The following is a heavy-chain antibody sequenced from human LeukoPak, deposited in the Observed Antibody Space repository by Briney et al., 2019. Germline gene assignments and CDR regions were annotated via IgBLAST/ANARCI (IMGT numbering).Heavy chain of an antibody. V-gene: IGHV1-24*01. D-gene: IGHD1-26*01. CDR3: ASRIVATNWFDP. Sequence: ASVKVSCRVSGYTLTELSMHWVRQAPGKGLEWMGGFDPEDGETIYAQKFQGRVTMTEDTSTDTAYMELSSLRSEDTAVYYCASRIVATNWFDPWGQGTLVTVSS. CDR1: GYTLTELS. J-gene: IGHJ5*02. CDR2: FDPEDGET.